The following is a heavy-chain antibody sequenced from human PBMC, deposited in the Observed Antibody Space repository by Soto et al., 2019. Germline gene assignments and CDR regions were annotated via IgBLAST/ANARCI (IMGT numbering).Heavy chain of an antibody. V-gene: IGHV1-18*04. CDR3: ARNLYSYDSSGYPVDY. CDR2: ISAYNGNT. J-gene: IGHJ4*02. D-gene: IGHD3-22*01. Sequence: ASVKVSCKASGYTFTSYGISWVRQAPGQGLEWMGWISAYNGNTNYAQKLQGRVTMTTDTSTSTAYMELRSLRSDDTAVYYCARNLYSYDSSGYPVDYWGQGTLVPVSS. CDR1: GYTFTSYG.